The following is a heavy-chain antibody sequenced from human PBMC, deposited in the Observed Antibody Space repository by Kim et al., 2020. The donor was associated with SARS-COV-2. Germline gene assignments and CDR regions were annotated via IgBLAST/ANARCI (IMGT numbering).Heavy chain of an antibody. V-gene: IGHV4-4*02. J-gene: IGHJ3*02. Sequence: SETLSLTCAVSGGSISSSNWWSWVRQPPGKGLEWIGEIYHSGSTNYNPSLKSRVTISVDKSKNQFSLKLSSVTAADTAVYYCARGFLGIIVGATNAFDICGQGTMVTVSS. CDR2: IYHSGST. CDR1: GGSISSSNW. CDR3: ARGFLGIIVGATNAFDI. D-gene: IGHD1-26*01.